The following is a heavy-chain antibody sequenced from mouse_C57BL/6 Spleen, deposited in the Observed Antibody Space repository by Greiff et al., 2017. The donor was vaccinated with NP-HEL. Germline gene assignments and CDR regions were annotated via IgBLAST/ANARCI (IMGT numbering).Heavy chain of an antibody. V-gene: IGHV1-59*01. Sequence: QVQLQQPGAELVKPGTSVKLSCKASGYTFTSYWMHWVKQRPGRGLEWIGMIDPSDGGTKYNQKFKGKATLTVDTSSSTAYMQLSSLTSEDSAVYYGARGYDYEVALDSGGQGTTLTAS. CDR2: IDPSDGGT. CDR3: ARGYDYEVALDS. J-gene: IGHJ2*01. D-gene: IGHD2-4*01. CDR1: GYTFTSYW.